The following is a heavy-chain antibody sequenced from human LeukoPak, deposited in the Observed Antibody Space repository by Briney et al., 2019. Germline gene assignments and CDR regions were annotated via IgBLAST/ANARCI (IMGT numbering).Heavy chain of an antibody. CDR1: AYSFSIYW. J-gene: IGHJ3*02. CDR2: IYPDDSDT. Sequence: GESLKISCKGSAYSFSIYWIGWVRQMPGKGLEWMGIIYPDDSDTRYSPSFQGQVTISADRSISTAYLQWSSLKASDTAIYYCARQLHYGDYPGDGSFDIWGQGTMVAVSS. V-gene: IGHV5-51*01. CDR3: ARQLHYGDYPGDGSFDI. D-gene: IGHD4-17*01.